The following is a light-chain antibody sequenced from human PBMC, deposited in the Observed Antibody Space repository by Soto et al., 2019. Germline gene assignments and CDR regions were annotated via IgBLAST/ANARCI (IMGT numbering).Light chain of an antibody. CDR3: EQYDKSIT. CDR1: QSASSSY. CDR2: GAS. J-gene: IGKJ4*01. V-gene: IGKV3-20*01. Sequence: EFVLTQSPATLSVSPVERATLSCMASQSASSSYLAWYQQKPGQAPRLLIYGASSRATGIPDRFSGSGSGTDFTLTINRLEPEDFAVYYCEQYDKSITFGGGTKVDIK.